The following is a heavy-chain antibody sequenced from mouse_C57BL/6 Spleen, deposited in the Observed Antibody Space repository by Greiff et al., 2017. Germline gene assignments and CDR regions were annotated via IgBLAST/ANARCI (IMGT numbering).Heavy chain of an antibody. CDR3: ARGDWDGRFAY. J-gene: IGHJ3*01. CDR2: ISYDGSN. CDR1: GYSITSGYY. Sequence: VQLQQSGPGLVKPSQSLSLTCSVTGYSITSGYYWNWIRQFPGNKLEWMGYISYDGSNNYNPSLKNRISITRDTSKNQFFLKLNSVTTEDTATYYCARGDWDGRFAYWGQGTLVTVSA. D-gene: IGHD4-1*01. V-gene: IGHV3-6*01.